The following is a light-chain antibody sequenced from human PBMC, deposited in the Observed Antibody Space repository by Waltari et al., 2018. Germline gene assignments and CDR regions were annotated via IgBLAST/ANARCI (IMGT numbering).Light chain of an antibody. J-gene: IGKJ4*01. V-gene: IGKV4-1*01. CDR2: WAS. CDR3: QQYFTTSLT. Sequence: IVLTQSPDSLAVSLGESATINCKSIPSVLSIGDGINYLAWYQQKVGQPPQLLMYWASVRESGAPDRFSGSGSGTDFTLTISSLQPEDAALYFCQQYFTTSLTFGGGTKVEI. CDR1: PSVLSIGDGINY.